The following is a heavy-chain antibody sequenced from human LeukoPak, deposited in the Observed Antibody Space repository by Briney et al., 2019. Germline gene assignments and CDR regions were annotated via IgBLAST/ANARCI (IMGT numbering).Heavy chain of an antibody. V-gene: IGHV4-34*01. CDR3: ARYGVIKNFDY. CDR1: GGSFSGYY. Sequence: PSETLSLTCAVYGGSFSGYYWSWIRQPPGKGLEWIGEINHSGSTNYNPSLKSRVTISVDTSKNQFSLKLSSVTAADTAVYYCARYGVIKNFDYWGQGTLVTVSS. D-gene: IGHD3-16*02. J-gene: IGHJ4*02. CDR2: INHSGST.